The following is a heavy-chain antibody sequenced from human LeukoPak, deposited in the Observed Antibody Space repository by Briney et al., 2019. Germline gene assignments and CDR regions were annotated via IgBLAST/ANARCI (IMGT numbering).Heavy chain of an antibody. D-gene: IGHD1-14*01. V-gene: IGHV3-53*01. CDR2: IYSGDTT. CDR1: GFTVSSKY. Sequence: GGSLRLSCAASGFTVSSKYMSWVRQAPGKGLEWVSVIYSGDTTYYADSVKGRFTISRDNSKNTLHLQMNSLRVEDTAVYYCARDYRSGAPDYLDSWGQGTLVTVSS. CDR3: ARDYRSGAPDYLDS. J-gene: IGHJ4*02.